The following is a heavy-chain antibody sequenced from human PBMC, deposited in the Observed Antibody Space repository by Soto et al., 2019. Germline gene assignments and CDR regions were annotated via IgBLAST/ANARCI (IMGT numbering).Heavy chain of an antibody. CDR1: GGSISSYY. D-gene: IGHD5-12*01. Sequence: SETLSLTCTVSGGSISSYYWSWIRQPPGKGLEWIGYIYYSGSTNYNPSLKSRVTISVDTSKNQFPLKLSSVTAADTAVYYCARGATNGYYYCMDVWGKGTTVTVSS. J-gene: IGHJ6*03. V-gene: IGHV4-59*01. CDR2: IYYSGST. CDR3: ARGATNGYYYCMDV.